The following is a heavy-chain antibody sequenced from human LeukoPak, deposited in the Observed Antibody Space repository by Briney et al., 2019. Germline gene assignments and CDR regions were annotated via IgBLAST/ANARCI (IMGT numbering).Heavy chain of an antibody. V-gene: IGHV4-59*01. CDR2: IYYRGST. D-gene: IGHD5-24*01. J-gene: IGHJ4*02. Sequence: KPSETLSLTCTVSGGSIGSYYWSWIRQPPGKGVEWIGYIYYRGSTNYNPSLKSRVTISVDTSKNQFSLKLSSVTAADTAVYYCARGSRDGYNELHFDYWGQGTLVTVSS. CDR1: GGSIGSYY. CDR3: ARGSRDGYNELHFDY.